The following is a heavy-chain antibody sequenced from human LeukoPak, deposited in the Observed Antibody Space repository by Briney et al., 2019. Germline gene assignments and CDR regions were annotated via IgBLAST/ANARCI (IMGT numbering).Heavy chain of an antibody. D-gene: IGHD3-9*01. CDR2: VIPIFGTT. CDR1: GGTFSSYA. CDR3: ARGGYYDILTATYRNSWFDP. V-gene: IGHV1-69*01. J-gene: IGHJ5*02. Sequence: ASVKVSCKASGGTFSSYAISWVRQAPGQGLEWMGGVIPIFGTTNYAQKFQGRVTITADESTSTAYMELSSLRSEDTAVYYCARGGYYDILTATYRNSWFDPWGQGTLVTVSS.